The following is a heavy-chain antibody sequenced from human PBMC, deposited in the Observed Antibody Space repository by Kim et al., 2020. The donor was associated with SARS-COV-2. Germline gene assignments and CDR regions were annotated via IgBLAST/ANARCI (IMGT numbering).Heavy chain of an antibody. Sequence: SETLSLTCTVSGGSISSSSYYWGWIRQPPGKGLEWIGSIYYSGSTYYNPSLKSRVTISVDTSKNQFSLKLSSVTAADTAVYYCASQSDSSGYGLGSEYYYGMDVWGQGTTVTVSS. CDR3: ASQSDSSGYGLGSEYYYGMDV. CDR1: GGSISSSSYY. D-gene: IGHD3-22*01. J-gene: IGHJ6*02. CDR2: IYYSGST. V-gene: IGHV4-39*01.